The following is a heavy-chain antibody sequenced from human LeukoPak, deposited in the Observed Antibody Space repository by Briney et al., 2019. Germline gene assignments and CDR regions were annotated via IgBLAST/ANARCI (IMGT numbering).Heavy chain of an antibody. CDR1: GGSFSGYY. J-gene: IGHJ4*02. Sequence: SETLSLTCAVYGGSFSGYYWSWIRQPPGKGLEWIGEINHSGSTNYNPSLKSRVTISVDTSKNQFSLKLSSVTAADTAVYYCARGRLRYFDWLPPHIYPKYYFDYWGQGTLVTVSS. V-gene: IGHV4-34*01. CDR2: INHSGST. CDR3: ARGRLRYFDWLPPHIYPKYYFDY. D-gene: IGHD3-9*01.